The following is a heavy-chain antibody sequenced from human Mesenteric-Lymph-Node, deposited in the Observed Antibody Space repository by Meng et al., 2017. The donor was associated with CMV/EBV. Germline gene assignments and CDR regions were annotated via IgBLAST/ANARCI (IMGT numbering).Heavy chain of an antibody. CDR1: GYSISSGYY. CDR3: ASRPARDFWSGYYA. J-gene: IGHJ5*02. CDR2: IYHSGST. D-gene: IGHD3-3*01. V-gene: IGHV4-38-2*02. Sequence: SETLSLTCTVSGYSISSGYYWGWIRQPPGKGLEWIGSIYHSGSTYYNPSLKSRVTISVDTSKNQFSLKLSSVTAADTAVYYWASRPARDFWSGYYAWGQGTLVTVSS.